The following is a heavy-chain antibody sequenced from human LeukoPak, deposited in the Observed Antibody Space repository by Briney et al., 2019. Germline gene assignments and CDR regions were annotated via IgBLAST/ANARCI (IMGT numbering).Heavy chain of an antibody. J-gene: IGHJ4*02. CDR1: GYTLTELS. D-gene: IGHD3-3*01. Sequence: ASVKVSCKVSGYTLTELSMHWVRQAPGKGLEWMGGFDPEDGETIYAQKFQGRVTMTEDTSTDTAYMELSSLRAEDTAVSYCAKTYYDFWSGYSIIPGPFDYWGQGTLVTVSS. CDR3: AKTYYDFWSGYSIIPGPFDY. CDR2: FDPEDGET. V-gene: IGHV1-24*01.